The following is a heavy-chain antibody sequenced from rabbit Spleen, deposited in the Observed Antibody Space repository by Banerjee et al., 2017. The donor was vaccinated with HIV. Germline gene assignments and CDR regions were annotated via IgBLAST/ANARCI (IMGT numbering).Heavy chain of an antibody. V-gene: IGHV1S40*01. CDR1: GIDFSDSYY. CDR3: ARDVDTIYFRFSL. J-gene: IGHJ3*01. CDR2: IYISGGSA. Sequence: QSLEESGGDLVKPGASLTLTCKASGIDFSDSYYYMCWVRQAPGKGLEWIACIYISGGSAFYASWAKGRFTISETSSTTVTLQMTSLTAADTATYFCARDVDTIYFRFSLWGQGTLVTVS. D-gene: IGHD1-1*01.